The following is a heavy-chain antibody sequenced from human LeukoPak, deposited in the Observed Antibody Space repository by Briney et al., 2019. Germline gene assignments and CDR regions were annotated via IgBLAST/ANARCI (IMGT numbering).Heavy chain of an antibody. D-gene: IGHD6-19*01. CDR3: AKCSTSAYTTGWCNWIDP. CDR2: TVSRGTT. V-gene: IGHV3-23*01. CDR1: GFTFTSDA. Sequence: GGSLRLSCVASGFTFTSDAMNWVRQAPGKGLEWVSSTVSRGTTQYADSVKGRFTVSRDTSKNALYLQMNSLRADDTAVYYCAKCSTSAYTTGWCNWIDPWGQGTLVTVSS. J-gene: IGHJ5*02.